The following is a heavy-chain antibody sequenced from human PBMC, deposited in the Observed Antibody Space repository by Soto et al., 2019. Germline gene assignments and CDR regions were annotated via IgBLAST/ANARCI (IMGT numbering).Heavy chain of an antibody. CDR3: ARRAGGTTRGYYYYYMDF. CDR2: IYPGDSDT. V-gene: IGHV5-51*01. D-gene: IGHD1-7*01. CDR1: GYSLTNYW. J-gene: IGHJ6*03. Sequence: GESLKISCKGSGYSLTNYWIVWVRQMPGKGLEWMGIIYPGDSDTRYSPSFQGQVTISADKSISTAYLQWSSLKASDTAMYYCARRAGGTTRGYYYYYMDFWGKGTTVTVSS.